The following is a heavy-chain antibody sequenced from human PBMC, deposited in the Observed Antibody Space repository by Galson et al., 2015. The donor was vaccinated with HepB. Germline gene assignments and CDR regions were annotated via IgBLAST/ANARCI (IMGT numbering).Heavy chain of an antibody. CDR1: GFTFSDYY. V-gene: IGHV3-15*01. J-gene: IGHJ4*02. CDR3: NTDGAWDDLEGY. CDR2: ISSSFSGSST. D-gene: IGHD3/OR15-3a*01. Sequence: SCAASGFTFSDYYMSWIRQTPGTGLEWLSYISSSFSGSSTDYAAPVKGRFTISRDDSKNTLYLQMNSLKTEDTALYYCNTDGAWDDLEGYWGQGTLVTVSS.